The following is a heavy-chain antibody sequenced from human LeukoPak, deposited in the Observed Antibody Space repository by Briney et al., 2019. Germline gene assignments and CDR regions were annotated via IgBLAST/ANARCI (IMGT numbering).Heavy chain of an antibody. CDR2: INPNSGGT. Sequence: GASVKVSCKASGYTFTGYYMHWVRQASGQGLEWMGWINPNSGGTNYAQKFQGRVTMTRDTSISTAYMELSRLRSDDTAVYYCARPFYCSGGSCYSDFYYGMDVWGQGTTVTVSS. CDR1: GYTFTGYY. V-gene: IGHV1-2*02. J-gene: IGHJ6*02. D-gene: IGHD2-15*01. CDR3: ARPFYCSGGSCYSDFYYGMDV.